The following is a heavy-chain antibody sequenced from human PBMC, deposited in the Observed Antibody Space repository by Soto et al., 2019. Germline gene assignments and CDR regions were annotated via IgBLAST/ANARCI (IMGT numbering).Heavy chain of an antibody. Sequence: SETLSLTCTVSGGSVSSGTYYWSWIRQHPGKGLEWIGYIFGSGSTSYNPSLKSRITMSVDTSNNQFSLRLTSVTAADTAVYYCASRVIRGPLEGFETCGQGTIVIVSS. CDR3: ASRVIRGPLEGFET. D-gene: IGHD2-21*01. CDR1: GGSVSSGTYY. V-gene: IGHV4-31*03. CDR2: IFGSGST. J-gene: IGHJ3*02.